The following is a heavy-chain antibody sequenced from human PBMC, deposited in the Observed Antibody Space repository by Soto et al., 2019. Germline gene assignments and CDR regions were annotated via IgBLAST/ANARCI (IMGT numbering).Heavy chain of an antibody. V-gene: IGHV1-2*04. CDR3: ARYGTGGCSGGSCYSTGYYYYGMDV. J-gene: IGHJ6*02. Sequence: ASVKVSCKASGYTFTGYYMHWVRQAPGQGLEWMGWINPNSGGTNYAQKFQGWVTMTRDTSISTAYMELSRLRSDGTAVYYCARYGTGGCSGGSCYSTGYYYYGMDVWGPGTTVTVYS. CDR1: GYTFTGYY. CDR2: INPNSGGT. D-gene: IGHD2-15*01.